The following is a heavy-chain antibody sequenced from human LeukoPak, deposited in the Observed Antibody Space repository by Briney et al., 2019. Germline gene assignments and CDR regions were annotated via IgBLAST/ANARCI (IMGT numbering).Heavy chain of an antibody. CDR2: IYSGGST. J-gene: IGHJ4*02. Sequence: GGSLRLSCAASGFTVSSNYMSWVRQAPGKGLEWVSVIYSGGSTYYADSVKGRFTISRDNSKNTLYLQTNSLRAEDTAVYYCARNTYYYDSSGYEALYYFDYWGQGTLVTVSS. CDR1: GFTVSSNY. D-gene: IGHD3-22*01. V-gene: IGHV3-66*02. CDR3: ARNTYYYDSSGYEALYYFDY.